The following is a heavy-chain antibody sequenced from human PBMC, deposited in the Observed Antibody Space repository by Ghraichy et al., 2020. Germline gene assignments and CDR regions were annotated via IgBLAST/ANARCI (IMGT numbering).Heavy chain of an antibody. J-gene: IGHJ4*02. CDR1: GGSISTYY. D-gene: IGHD5-18*01. Sequence: SETLSLTCTVSGGSISTYYWSWFRQPPGKGLEWIGYIYFSGSTDYNPSLKSRVTISVDTSKNQFSLKLSSVTAADTAVYYCARGGYSYDYYFDYWGQGALVTVSS. CDR2: IYFSGST. CDR3: ARGGYSYDYYFDY. V-gene: IGHV4-59*01.